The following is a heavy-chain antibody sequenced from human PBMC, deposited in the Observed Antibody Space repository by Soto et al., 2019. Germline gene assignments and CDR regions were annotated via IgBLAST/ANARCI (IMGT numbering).Heavy chain of an antibody. CDR3: ARDAVSIAARQLENGFDP. CDR1: GFTFSSYS. V-gene: IGHV3-21*01. Sequence: GGSLRLSCAASGFTFSSYSMNWVRKAPGKGLEWVSSISSSSSYISYSDSWKGGFTSSRDNAKNSLYLQMNSLIAEDTAGYYGARDAVSIAARQLENGFDPWGQGTLVTVSS. J-gene: IGHJ5*02. D-gene: IGHD6-6*01. CDR2: ISSSSSYI.